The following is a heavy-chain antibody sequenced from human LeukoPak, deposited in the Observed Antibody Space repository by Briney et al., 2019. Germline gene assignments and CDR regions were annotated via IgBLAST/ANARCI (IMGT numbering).Heavy chain of an antibody. CDR1: GLTFSTYG. CDR2: ISYDGSNK. V-gene: IGHV3-30*18. Sequence: PGRSLRLSCAASGLTFSTYGMHWVRQAPGKGPEWVAVISYDGSNKYYADSVKGRFTISRDNSKNTLYLQMDSLSAEDTAVYHCAKDQSLSYHYYYAMDVWGQGTTVTVSS. J-gene: IGHJ6*02. CDR3: AKDQSLSYHYYYAMDV.